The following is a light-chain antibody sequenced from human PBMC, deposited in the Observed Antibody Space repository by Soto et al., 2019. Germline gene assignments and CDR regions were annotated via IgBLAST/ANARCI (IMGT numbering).Light chain of an antibody. CDR2: AAS. V-gene: IGKV1-39*01. J-gene: IGKJ1*01. CDR1: QSISSY. Sequence: IQMTQSPSSPSASVGGRVTITFPASQSISSYLNWFQQKPGKAPSLLIFAASSLQSGVPSRFSGSGSGTDFTLTISSLQPEDFATYYCQQTYSTPRTFGQGTKVDIK. CDR3: QQTYSTPRT.